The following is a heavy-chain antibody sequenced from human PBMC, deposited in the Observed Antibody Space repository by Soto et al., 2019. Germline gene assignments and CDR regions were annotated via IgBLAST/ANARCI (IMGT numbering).Heavy chain of an antibody. D-gene: IGHD3-10*01. Sequence: PSETLSLPCAVYGGSFSGYYWSWIRQPPGKGLEWIGEINHSGSTNYNPSLKSRVTISVDTSKNQFSLKLSSVTAADTAVYYCARGRVTMVRGVLDYWGQGTLVTVSS. V-gene: IGHV4-34*01. CDR3: ARGRVTMVRGVLDY. CDR1: GGSFSGYY. CDR2: INHSGST. J-gene: IGHJ4*02.